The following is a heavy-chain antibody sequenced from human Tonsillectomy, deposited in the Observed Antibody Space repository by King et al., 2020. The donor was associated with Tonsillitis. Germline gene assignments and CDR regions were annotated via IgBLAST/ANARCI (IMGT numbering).Heavy chain of an antibody. CDR1: GGSISSINW. Sequence: VQLQESGPGLVKPSVTLSLTCAVSGGSISSINWLRWVRQPPGKGLEWIGEIFPSGSTNYDPSLNSRVTISVDKSKNKFSLKLSSVTAADTAVYYCATSGRFDYWGQGTLVTVSS. CDR2: IFPSGST. J-gene: IGHJ4*02. CDR3: ATSGRFDY. V-gene: IGHV4-4*02. D-gene: IGHD1-26*01.